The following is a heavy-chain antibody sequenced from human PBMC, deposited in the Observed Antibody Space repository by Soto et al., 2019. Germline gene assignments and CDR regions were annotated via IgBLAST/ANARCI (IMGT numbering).Heavy chain of an antibody. CDR2: INPNTGDT. Sequence: QVQLVQSGAEVEEPGASVTVSCEASGYIFTGHYMHWVRQAPGKGLEWMGWINPNTGDTKYTQKWQSRVTKTRDTSINTDDRELSRLTSDDAVVFYCARDSGNGWHFDSGGQGTLVTVSS. CDR1: GYIFTGHY. D-gene: IGHD6-19*01. CDR3: ARDSGNGWHFDS. J-gene: IGHJ4*02. V-gene: IGHV1-2*02.